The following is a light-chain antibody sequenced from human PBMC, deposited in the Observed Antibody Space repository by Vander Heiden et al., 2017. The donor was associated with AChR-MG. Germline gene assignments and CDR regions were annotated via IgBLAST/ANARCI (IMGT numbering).Light chain of an antibody. CDR2: SDD. CDR1: SSDIGSGS. J-gene: IGLJ1*01. V-gene: IGLV1-44*01. CDR3: ATWDDSLTAYF. Sequence: QSVLAQPPSASGSPGPRLTVSWSGSSSDIGSGSEKWYQQVPGRAPKLLIHSDDHRPSGVPDRFSGSRSGTSASLAITGLQSEDEAVYYCATWDDSLTAYFFGRGTTVTVL.